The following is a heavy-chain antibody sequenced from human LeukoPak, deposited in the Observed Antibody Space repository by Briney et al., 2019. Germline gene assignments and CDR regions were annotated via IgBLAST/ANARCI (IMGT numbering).Heavy chain of an antibody. CDR1: GFTFSSYA. CDR2: ISGSGGST. J-gene: IGHJ4*02. V-gene: IGHV3-23*01. CDR3: AKVRVCSGGSCDDY. D-gene: IGHD2-15*01. Sequence: PGGSLRLSCAASGFTFSSYAMSWVRQAPGKGLEWVSAISGSGGSTYYADSVKGRFTISRDNSKNTLYLQMNSLRAEDTAVYYCAKVRVCSGGSCDDYWGQGTLVTVSS.